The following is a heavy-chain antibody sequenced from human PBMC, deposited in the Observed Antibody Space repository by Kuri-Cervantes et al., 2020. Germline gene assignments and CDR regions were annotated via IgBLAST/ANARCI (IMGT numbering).Heavy chain of an antibody. V-gene: IGHV4-61*02. CDR2: IYTSGST. D-gene: IGHD3-22*01. J-gene: IGHJ4*02. Sequence: SETLSLTCTVSGGSISSGSYYWNWIRQPAGKGLEWIGRIYTSGSTNYNPSLKSRVTMSVDTSKNQFSLKLSSVTAADTAVYYCARDYYDSSGTFDYWDQGTLVTVSS. CDR3: ARDYYDSSGTFDY. CDR1: GGSISSGSYY.